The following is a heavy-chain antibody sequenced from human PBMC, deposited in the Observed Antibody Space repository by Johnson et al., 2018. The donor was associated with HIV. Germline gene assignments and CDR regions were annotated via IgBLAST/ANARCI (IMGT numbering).Heavy chain of an antibody. J-gene: IGHJ3*01. V-gene: IGHV3-33*05. CDR2: VSYDGSAGDT. Sequence: QMLLVESGGGVVQPGRSLRLSCAASGFTFSSYGMHWVRQAPGKGLEWVVTVSYDGSAGDTYYPGSVKGRFTISRENAKNSLYLQMNSLRAEDTAVYYCARDAVIRSGWYNVDAFDVWGQGTMVTVSS. D-gene: IGHD6-19*01. CDR1: GFTFSSYG. CDR3: ARDAVIRSGWYNVDAFDV.